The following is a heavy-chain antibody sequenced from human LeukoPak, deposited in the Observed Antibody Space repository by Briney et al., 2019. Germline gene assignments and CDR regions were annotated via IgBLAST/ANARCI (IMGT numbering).Heavy chain of an antibody. J-gene: IGHJ5*02. V-gene: IGHV4-39*01. CDR2: IYHSGIT. D-gene: IGHD2-21*01. CDR3: ARHHSALNWFDP. Sequence: SETLSLTCTVSGGSFSSGTYYWDWIRQAPGKGLEWIGNIYHSGITYYNPSLESRVTMSVDTSKNQFSLKLNSLTAADTAVYYCARHHSALNWFDPWGQGTLVTVSS. CDR1: GGSFSSGTYY.